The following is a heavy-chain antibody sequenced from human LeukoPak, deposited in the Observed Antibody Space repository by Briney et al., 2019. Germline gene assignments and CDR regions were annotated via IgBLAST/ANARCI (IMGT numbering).Heavy chain of an antibody. CDR3: ARRAGEYSHPYDY. Sequence: GGSLRLSCTASGFTVSSNSMSWVRQAPGKGLEWVSFIYSGGNTHYSDSVKGRFTISRDNSKNTLYLQMNSLRADDTAVYYCARRAGEYSHPYDYWGQGTLVTVSS. CDR1: GFTVSSNS. J-gene: IGHJ4*02. CDR2: IYSGGNT. D-gene: IGHD4-17*01. V-gene: IGHV3-53*01.